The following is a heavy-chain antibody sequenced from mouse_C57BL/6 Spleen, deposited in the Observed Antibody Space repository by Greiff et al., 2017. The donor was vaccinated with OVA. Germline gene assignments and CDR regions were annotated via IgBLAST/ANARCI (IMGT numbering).Heavy chain of an antibody. CDR3: ARHGSGLYYFDY. J-gene: IGHJ2*01. CDR2: ISSGSSTI. Sequence: EVQLVESGGGLVKPGGSLKLSCAASGFTFSDYGMHWVRQAPEKGLEWVAYISSGSSTIYYADTVKGRFTISRDNAKNTLFLQMTSLRSEDTAMYYCARHGSGLYYFDYWGQGTTLTVSS. CDR1: GFTFSDYG. V-gene: IGHV5-17*01. D-gene: IGHD1-1*01.